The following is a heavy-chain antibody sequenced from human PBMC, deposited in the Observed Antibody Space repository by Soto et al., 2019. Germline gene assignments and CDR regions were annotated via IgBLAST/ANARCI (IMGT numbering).Heavy chain of an antibody. D-gene: IGHD2-2*02. CDR2: IYYSVST. CDR3: ARKGAYCSSTSCYTVWFDP. CDR1: GGSISSSSYY. V-gene: IGHV4-39*01. J-gene: IGHJ5*02. Sequence: QLQLQESGPGLVKPSETLSLTCTVSGGSISSSSYYWGWIRQPPGKGLEWIGSIYYSVSTYYNPSLKSRVTISVDTSKNQFSLKLSSVTAADTAVYYCARKGAYCSSTSCYTVWFDPWGQGTLVTVSS.